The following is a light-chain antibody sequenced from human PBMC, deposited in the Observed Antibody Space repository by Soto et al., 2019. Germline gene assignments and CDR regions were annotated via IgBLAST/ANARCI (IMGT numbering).Light chain of an antibody. CDR1: QIVRGS. J-gene: IGKJ1*01. V-gene: IGKV1-5*01. CDR3: QQFYMGWT. CDR2: DVS. Sequence: DIQMTQSPSTLSASVGDRVTITCRASQIVRGSLAWYQQQPGKAPKLLIYDVSNLESGVPSRFSAFGSGTEFTLSISSLQPDDFGTYYCQQFYMGWTFGQGTRXDLK.